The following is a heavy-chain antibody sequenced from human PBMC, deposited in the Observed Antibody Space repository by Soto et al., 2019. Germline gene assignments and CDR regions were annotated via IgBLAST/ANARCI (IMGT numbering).Heavy chain of an antibody. CDR1: GYSFTSYW. CDR2: IYPGDSDT. D-gene: IGHD1-7*01. Sequence: GESLKISCKGSGYSFTSYWIGWVRQMPGKGLEWMGIIYPGDSDTRYSPSFQGQVTISTDNSISTAYLQRSSLKASDTAIYYCARLPRTNWYFDLWGRGTLVTVSS. CDR3: ARLPRTNWYFDL. J-gene: IGHJ2*01. V-gene: IGHV5-51*01.